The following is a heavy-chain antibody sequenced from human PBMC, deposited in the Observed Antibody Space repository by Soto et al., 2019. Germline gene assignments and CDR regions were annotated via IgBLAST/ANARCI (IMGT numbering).Heavy chain of an antibody. D-gene: IGHD3-16*01. CDR3: AHSPWGAAPDY. V-gene: IGHV2-5*01. CDR1: GFSLSARGVG. CDR2: INWNDDK. Sequence: QITLEESGPTLVKPTQTLTLTCTFSGFSLSARGVGVGWIRQPPGKALEWLALINWNDDKRYTPSLKSRLTITKDTSKNQVVLTMTNMDPVDTATYYCAHSPWGAAPDYWGQGTLVTVSS. J-gene: IGHJ4*02.